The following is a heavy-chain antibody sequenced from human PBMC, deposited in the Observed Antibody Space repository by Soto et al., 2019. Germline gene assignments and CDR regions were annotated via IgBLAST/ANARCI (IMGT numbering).Heavy chain of an antibody. CDR1: GYTFTSYG. CDR2: ISAYNGNT. V-gene: IGHV1-18*01. D-gene: IGHD2-21*02. CDR3: AREVVTRYYYYGMDV. J-gene: IGHJ6*02. Sequence: ASVKVSCKASGYTFTSYGISWVRQAPGQGLEWMGWISAYNGNTNYAQKLQGRVTMTTDTSTSTAYMELRSLRSDDTAVYYCAREVVTRYYYYGMDVWGQGTTVTVSS.